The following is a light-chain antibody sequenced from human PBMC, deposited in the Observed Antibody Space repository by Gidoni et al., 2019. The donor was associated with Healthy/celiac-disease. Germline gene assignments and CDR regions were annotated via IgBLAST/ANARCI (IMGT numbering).Light chain of an antibody. CDR2: GAS. CDR3: QQYGSSPLT. V-gene: IGKV3-20*01. Sequence: EIVLTQSPGTLSLSPGERATLSCRASQSVRSSYLAWYQQKPGQAPRLLIYGASSRATGIPDRVSGSGSGTDFTLTISRLEPEDFAVYYCQQYGSSPLTFGGXTKVEIK. J-gene: IGKJ4*01. CDR1: QSVRSSY.